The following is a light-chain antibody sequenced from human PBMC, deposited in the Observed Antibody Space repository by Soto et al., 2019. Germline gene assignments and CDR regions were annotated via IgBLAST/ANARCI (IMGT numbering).Light chain of an antibody. CDR2: DVS. CDR3: ISYTSSSTLAV. J-gene: IGLJ2*01. Sequence: QSVLTQPASVSGSPGQSITISCTGTSSDVGGYNYVSWYQQHPGKAPKLMIYDVSNRPSGVSNRFSGSKSGNTASLTISGLPAEDEADYYCISYTSSSTLAVFGGGTKLTVL. V-gene: IGLV2-14*01. CDR1: SSDVGGYNY.